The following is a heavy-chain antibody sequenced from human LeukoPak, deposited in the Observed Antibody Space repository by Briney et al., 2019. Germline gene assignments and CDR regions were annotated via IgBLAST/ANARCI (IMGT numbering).Heavy chain of an antibody. CDR3: ARGVGGNARWRNFDWSKKIPMRDYFDY. Sequence: GASVKVSCKASGYTFTGYYMHWVRQAPGQGLEWKGWINPNSGGTNYAQKFQGRVTMTRDTSITTAYMDLSRLRSDDTAVYYCARGVGGNARWRNFDWSKKIPMRDYFDYWGQGTLVTVSS. V-gene: IGHV1-2*02. D-gene: IGHD3-9*01. CDR1: GYTFTGYY. J-gene: IGHJ4*02. CDR2: INPNSGGT.